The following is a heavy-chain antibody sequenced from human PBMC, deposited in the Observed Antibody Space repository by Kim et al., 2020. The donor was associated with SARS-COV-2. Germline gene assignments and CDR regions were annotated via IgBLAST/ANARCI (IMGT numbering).Heavy chain of an antibody. CDR2: IHTDGIST. CDR1: GFTLSSYL. D-gene: IGHD3-10*01. Sequence: GGSLRLSCAASGFTLSSYLMHWVRQAPGKGLVWVSRIHTDGISTNNADFVKGRLTISRDNAKNTLYLQLNIQGVEETAVYYCARAGREVSGNGYFGMDV. J-gene: IGHJ6*01. CDR3: ARAGREVSGNGYFGMDV. V-gene: IGHV3-74*01.